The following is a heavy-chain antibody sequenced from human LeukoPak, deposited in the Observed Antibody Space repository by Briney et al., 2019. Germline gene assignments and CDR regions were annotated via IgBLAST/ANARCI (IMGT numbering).Heavy chain of an antibody. J-gene: IGHJ4*02. CDR3: AKHGDLGMWLDH. Sequence: GGSLRLSCAASGFTFSSYWMHWVRQAPGKGLVWVSRIKSDGSYADSVKGRFTISRDSSKNTLNLQMNSLRAEDTAVYYCAKHGDLGMWLDHWGQGTLVTVSS. CDR2: IKSDG. V-gene: IGHV3-74*01. CDR1: GFTFSSYW. D-gene: IGHD1-14*01.